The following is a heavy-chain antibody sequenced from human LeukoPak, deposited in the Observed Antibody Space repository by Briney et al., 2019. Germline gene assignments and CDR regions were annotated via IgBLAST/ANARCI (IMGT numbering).Heavy chain of an antibody. CDR1: GGSISSYY. CDR3: ARVVWFGELMEYNGFDP. D-gene: IGHD3-10*01. V-gene: IGHV4-4*07. J-gene: IGHJ5*02. CDR2: IYTSGST. Sequence: SETLSLTCTVSGGSISSYYWSWIRQPAGKGLEWIGRIYTSGSTNYNPSLKSRVTMSVDTSKNQFSLKLSSVTAADTAVYYCARVVWFGELMEYNGFDPGAREPWSPSPQ.